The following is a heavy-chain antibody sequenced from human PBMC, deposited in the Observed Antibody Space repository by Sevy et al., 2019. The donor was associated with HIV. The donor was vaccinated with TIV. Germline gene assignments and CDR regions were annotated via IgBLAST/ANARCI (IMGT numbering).Heavy chain of an antibody. J-gene: IGHJ5*02. CDR2: IYYTGST. CDR3: ARAPPVRSGDDSLNWFDP. V-gene: IGHV4-59*01. CDR1: GGSISAYY. Sequence: SETLSLTCTVSGGSISAYYWSWIRQPPGKPLEYIGYIYYTGSTNYNPSLKSRVTISVDTSKNQFSLKLNSLTAADQAVDFCARAPPVRSGDDSLNWFDPWGQGTLVTVSS. D-gene: IGHD5-12*01.